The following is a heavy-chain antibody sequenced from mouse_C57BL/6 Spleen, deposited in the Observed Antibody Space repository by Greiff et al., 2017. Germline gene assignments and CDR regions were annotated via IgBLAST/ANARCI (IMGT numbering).Heavy chain of an antibody. V-gene: IGHV1-80*01. D-gene: IGHD1-1*01. Sequence: QVQLQQSGAELVKPGASVKISCKASGYAFSSYWMNWVKQRPGKGLEWIGQIYPGDGDTNYNGKFMGKATLTADKSSSTAYMQLSSLTSEDSAVYFCARSWADYGSSYSYFDYWGQGTTLTVSS. CDR2: IYPGDGDT. CDR1: GYAFSSYW. CDR3: ARSWADYGSSYSYFDY. J-gene: IGHJ2*01.